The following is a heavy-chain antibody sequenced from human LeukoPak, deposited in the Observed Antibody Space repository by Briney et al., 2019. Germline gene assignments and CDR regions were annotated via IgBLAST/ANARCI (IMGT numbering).Heavy chain of an antibody. J-gene: IGHJ4*02. CDR2: IWYDGSNK. CDR1: GFTFSSYG. V-gene: IGHV3-33*01. D-gene: IGHD1-26*01. CDR3: ARDPFEGATPDYFDY. Sequence: GGSLRLSCAASGFTFSSYGMHWVRQAPGKGLEWVAVIWYDGSNKYYADSVKGRFTISRDNSKNTLYLQMNSLRAEDTAVYYRARDPFEGATPDYFDYWGQGTLVTVSS.